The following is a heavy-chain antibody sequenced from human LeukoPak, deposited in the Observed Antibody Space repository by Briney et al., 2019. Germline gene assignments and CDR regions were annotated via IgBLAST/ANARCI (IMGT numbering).Heavy chain of an antibody. V-gene: IGHV3-23*01. CDR3: AKDRAGTPWAD. D-gene: IGHD1-1*01. CDR2: INPSRGST. Sequence: GGSLRLSCAASGFTFSSYSMSWVRQAPGKGLEWVSTINPSRGSTYYADSVKGRFTISRDNSKNTVYLQMNSLRAEDTAVYYCAKDRAGTPWADWGQGTLVTVSS. J-gene: IGHJ4*02. CDR1: GFTFSSYS.